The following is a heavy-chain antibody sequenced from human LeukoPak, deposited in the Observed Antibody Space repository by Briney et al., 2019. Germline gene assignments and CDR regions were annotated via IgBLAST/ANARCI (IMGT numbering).Heavy chain of an antibody. CDR2: IGSSGSPI. V-gene: IGHV3-48*03. D-gene: IGHD3-16*01. CDR3: ARGPAGDPFDH. CDR1: GFTFRSYD. Sequence: GGSLRLSCAASGFTFRSYDMNWVRQAPGKGLEWVSFIGSSGSPIYYADSVKGRFTISRDNAKNSLYLQMSSLRVEDTAVYYCARGPAGDPFDHWGQGTLVTVPS. J-gene: IGHJ4*02.